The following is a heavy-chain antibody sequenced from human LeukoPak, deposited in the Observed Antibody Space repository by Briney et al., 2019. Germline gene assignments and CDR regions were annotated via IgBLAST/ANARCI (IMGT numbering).Heavy chain of an antibody. J-gene: IGHJ4*02. D-gene: IGHD2-15*01. CDR1: GFTFSSYS. Sequence: GGSLRLSCAASGFTFSSYSMNWVRQAPGKGLEWVSAISGSGGSTYYADSVKGRFTISRDNSKNTLYLQMNSLRAEDTAVYYCAKDLGYCSGGSCYEYYFDYWGQGTLVTV. CDR3: AKDLGYCSGGSCYEYYFDY. V-gene: IGHV3-23*01. CDR2: ISGSGGST.